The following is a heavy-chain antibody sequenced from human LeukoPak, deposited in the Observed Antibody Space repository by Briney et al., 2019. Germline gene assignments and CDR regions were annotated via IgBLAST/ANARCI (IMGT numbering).Heavy chain of an antibody. V-gene: IGHV4-39*07. Sequence: KTSETLSLTCTVSGGSISSSSYYWGWIRQPPGKGLEWIGSIYYSGSTYYNPSLKSRVTISVDTSKNQFSLKLSSVTAADTAVYYCARVFRYYDILTGYSDFDYWGQGTLVTVSS. J-gene: IGHJ4*02. CDR1: GGSISSSSYY. D-gene: IGHD3-9*01. CDR3: ARVFRYYDILTGYSDFDY. CDR2: IYYSGST.